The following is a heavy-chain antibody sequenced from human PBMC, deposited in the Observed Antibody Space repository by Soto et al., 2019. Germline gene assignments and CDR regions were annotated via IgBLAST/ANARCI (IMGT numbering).Heavy chain of an antibody. D-gene: IGHD3-16*01. Sequence: QVQLVESGGGVVQPGRSLRLSCAASGLTFSSYGMHWVRQAPGKGLEWVAVISYDGSYKYYADSVKGRFTISRDNSKNTLYLQMNSLRAEDTAVYYCAKWNGGFAYWGQGTLATVSS. V-gene: IGHV3-30*18. J-gene: IGHJ4*02. CDR1: GLTFSSYG. CDR3: AKWNGGFAY. CDR2: ISYDGSYK.